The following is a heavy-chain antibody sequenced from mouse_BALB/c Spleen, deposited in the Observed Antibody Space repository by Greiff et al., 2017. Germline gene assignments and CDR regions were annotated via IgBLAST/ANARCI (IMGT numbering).Heavy chain of an antibody. CDR1: GFTFTAYY. D-gene: IGHD1-1*01. Sequence: EVQGVESGGGLVQPGGSLRLSCATSGFTFTAYYMSWVRQPPGKALEWLGFIRNKANGYTTEYSASVKGRFTISRDNSQSILYLQMNTLRAEDSATYYCARDSGYYGYAMDYWGQGTSVTVSS. V-gene: IGHV7-3*02. J-gene: IGHJ4*01. CDR3: ARDSGYYGYAMDY. CDR2: IRNKANGYTT.